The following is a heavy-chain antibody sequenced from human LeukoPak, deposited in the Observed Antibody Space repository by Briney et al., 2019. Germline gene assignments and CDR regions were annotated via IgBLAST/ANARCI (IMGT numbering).Heavy chain of an antibody. CDR1: GFTFSNYA. V-gene: IGHV3-23*01. J-gene: IGHJ4*02. Sequence: GGSLRLSCAASGFTFSNYAMSWVRQAPGKGLEWVSGISGSDGSTYYADSVKGRFAISRDNSKNTLFLQMNSLRAEDTAVYYRAKGLSSNIAARLEFWGQGTLVTVSS. D-gene: IGHD6-6*01. CDR2: ISGSDGST. CDR3: AKGLSSNIAARLEF.